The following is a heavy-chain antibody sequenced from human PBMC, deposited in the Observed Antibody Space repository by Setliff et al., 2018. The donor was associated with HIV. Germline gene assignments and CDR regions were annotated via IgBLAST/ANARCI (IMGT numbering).Heavy chain of an antibody. CDR2: IYYSGGT. CDR3: ASVRTGYYRIRDY. V-gene: IGHV4-61*08. CDR1: GDAINSGGYS. D-gene: IGHD3-9*01. J-gene: IGHJ4*02. Sequence: SETLSLTCAVSGDAINSGGYSWSWIRQPPGKGLEWVGYIYYSGGTTYNRSLKSRVTISIDTSKNQFSLKLTSVTAADTAMYYCASVRTGYYRIRDYWGQGSLVTVSS.